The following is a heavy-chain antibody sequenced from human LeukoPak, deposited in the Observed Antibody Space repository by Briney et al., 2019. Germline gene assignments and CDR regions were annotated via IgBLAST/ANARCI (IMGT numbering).Heavy chain of an antibody. CDR3: AHRRREGTVTTGFDY. V-gene: IGHV2-5*01. CDR2: IYWNDDK. Sequence: ESGPTLFKPTQPLTLTCTFSGFSLSTSGVGVGWIRQPPVKALEWLALIYWNDDKRYSPSLKSRVTITKDTSKNQVVLTMTNMDPVDTATYYCAHRRREGTVTTGFDYWGQGTLVTVSS. D-gene: IGHD4-17*01. J-gene: IGHJ4*02. CDR1: GFSLSTSGVG.